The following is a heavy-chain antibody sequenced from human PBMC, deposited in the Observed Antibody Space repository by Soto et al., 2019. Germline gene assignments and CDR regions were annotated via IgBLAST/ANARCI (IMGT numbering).Heavy chain of an antibody. V-gene: IGHV3-15*01. J-gene: IGHJ5*02. D-gene: IGHD3-3*01. CDR3: TTEGSVYDFWSGYYVNWFDP. Sequence: PGGSLRLSCAASGFTFSNAWMSWVRQAPGKGLEWVGRIKSKTDGGTTDYAAPVKGRFTISRDDSKNTLYLQMNSLKTEDTAVYYCTTEGSVYDFWSGYYVNWFDPGGQGTLVTVS. CDR2: IKSKTDGGTT. CDR1: GFTFSNAW.